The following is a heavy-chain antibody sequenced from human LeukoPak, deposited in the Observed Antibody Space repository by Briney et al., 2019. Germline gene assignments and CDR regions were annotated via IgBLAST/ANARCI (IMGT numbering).Heavy chain of an antibody. D-gene: IGHD4-23*01. V-gene: IGHV4-39*07. J-gene: IGHJ1*01. CDR1: GGSISSSTFY. Sequence: SGTLSLTCTVSGGSISSSTFYWAWIRQPPGKGLEWIGSIYYRGSTYYKPSLQSRITMSVDTSKNQFSLKLSSVTAADTAVYYCARDGADYGGNSEYFQHWGQGTLVTVSS. CDR2: IYYRGST. CDR3: ARDGADYGGNSEYFQH.